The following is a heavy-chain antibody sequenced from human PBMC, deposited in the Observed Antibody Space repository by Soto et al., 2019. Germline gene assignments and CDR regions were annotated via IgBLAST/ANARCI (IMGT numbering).Heavy chain of an antibody. CDR3: AKHGDNTGGYYFDS. V-gene: IGHV4-59*08. D-gene: IGHD3-10*01. CDR2: IYHSGSS. CDR1: GGSISHYY. Sequence: SETLSLTCTVSGGSISHYYWSWIRQPPGKGLDWIGSIYHSGSSDYNPSLKSRVSISVATSNNQFSLKLSSVTAADTAVYYCAKHGDNTGGYYFDSWGQGTLVTVSS. J-gene: IGHJ4*02.